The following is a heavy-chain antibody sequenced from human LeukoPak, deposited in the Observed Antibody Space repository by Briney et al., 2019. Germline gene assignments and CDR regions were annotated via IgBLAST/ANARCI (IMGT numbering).Heavy chain of an antibody. CDR1: GGSFSGYY. D-gene: IGHD2-15*01. Sequence: PSETLSLTCAVYGGSFSGYYWTWIRQPPGKGLEWIGEIKPPGNGLEWIGEINHSGSTNYNPSLKSRVSISVDMSKNQFSLKLSSVTAADTALYYCARGEEGGIVAGYWGQGNLVTVSS. CDR3: ARGEEGGIVAGY. J-gene: IGHJ4*02. CDR2: INHSGST. V-gene: IGHV4-34*01.